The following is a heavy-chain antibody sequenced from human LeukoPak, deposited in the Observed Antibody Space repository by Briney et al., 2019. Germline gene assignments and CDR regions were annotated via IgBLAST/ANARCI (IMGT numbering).Heavy chain of an antibody. J-gene: IGHJ4*02. CDR3: ATGTDSSGYYSGDY. Sequence: ASVKVSCKASGYTFTGYYMHWVRQAPGQGLEWMGRINPNSGGTNYAQKFQGRVTMTRDTSISTAYMELSRLRSADTAVYYCATGTDSSGYYSGDYWGQGTLVTVSS. V-gene: IGHV1-2*06. CDR2: INPNSGGT. CDR1: GYTFTGYY. D-gene: IGHD3-22*01.